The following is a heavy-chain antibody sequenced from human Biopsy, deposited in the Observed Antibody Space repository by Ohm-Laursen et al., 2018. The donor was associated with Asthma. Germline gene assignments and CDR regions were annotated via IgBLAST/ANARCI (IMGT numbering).Heavy chain of an antibody. Sequence: ETLSLTWAVSGGSINNFYWSWTRQPPGKGLESIGHVYYSGSTNYNPSLKSRVTISIDASKNQFSLKLTSVTAADTAVYYCARGVDRVTGLLDHFDSWGQGTLVTVSS. D-gene: IGHD2-21*02. J-gene: IGHJ4*02. CDR1: GGSINNFY. CDR2: VYYSGST. CDR3: ARGVDRVTGLLDHFDS. V-gene: IGHV4-59*01.